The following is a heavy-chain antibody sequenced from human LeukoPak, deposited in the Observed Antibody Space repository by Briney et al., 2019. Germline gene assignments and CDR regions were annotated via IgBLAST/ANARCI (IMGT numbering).Heavy chain of an antibody. D-gene: IGHD3-10*01. Sequence: ASVKVSCKASGYTFTSYDYNWVRQAPGQGLEYMGWVNPNSANTGYAQRFQGRVTMTTKASISTAYMELSSLTSEDTAVYYCARTMVRGVPAGMDVWGQGTTVTVSS. CDR1: GYTFTSYD. J-gene: IGHJ6*02. V-gene: IGHV1-8*01. CDR3: ARTMVRGVPAGMDV. CDR2: VNPNSANT.